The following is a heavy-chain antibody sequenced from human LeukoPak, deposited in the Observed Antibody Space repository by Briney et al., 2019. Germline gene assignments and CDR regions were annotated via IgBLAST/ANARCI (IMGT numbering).Heavy chain of an antibody. Sequence: PSETLSLTCAVYGGSFSGYYWSWIRQPPGKGLEWMGEINHSGSTNYNPSLKSRVTISVDTSKNQFSLKLSPVTAADTAVYYCARGGINRWFGEFFNYYHGMDVWGQGTTVTVSS. CDR1: GGSFSGYY. V-gene: IGHV4-34*01. D-gene: IGHD3-10*01. CDR3: ARGGINRWFGEFFNYYHGMDV. CDR2: INHSGST. J-gene: IGHJ6*02.